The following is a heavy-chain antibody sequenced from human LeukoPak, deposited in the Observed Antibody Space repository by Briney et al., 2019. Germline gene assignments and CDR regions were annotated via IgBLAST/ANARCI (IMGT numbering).Heavy chain of an antibody. CDR3: ARASYYYGSGSYYNPWFDP. D-gene: IGHD3-10*01. V-gene: IGHV4-4*07. CDR2: ISTSGST. Sequence: PSETLSLTCTVSGGSISSYYCSWIRQPAGKGLEWIGRISTSGSTNYNPSLKSRVTMSLDTSKNQFSLKLTSVTAADTAVYYCARASYYYGSGSYYNPWFDPWGQGTLVTVSS. J-gene: IGHJ5*02. CDR1: GGSISSYY.